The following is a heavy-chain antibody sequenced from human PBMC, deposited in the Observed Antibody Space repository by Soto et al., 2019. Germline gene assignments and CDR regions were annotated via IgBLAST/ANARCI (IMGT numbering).Heavy chain of an antibody. J-gene: IGHJ5*02. CDR3: ARAISSSGDWFDP. CDR1: GFTVSSSY. V-gene: IGHV3-66*01. CDR2: IYSGGST. D-gene: IGHD6-6*01. Sequence: EVQLVESGGGLVQPGGSLRLSCAASGFTVSSSYMSWVRQAPGKGLEWVSVIYSGGSTYYADSVKGRFTISRDNSKNTLYLQMNSLRAVDTAVYYCARAISSSGDWFDPWGQGTLVTVSS.